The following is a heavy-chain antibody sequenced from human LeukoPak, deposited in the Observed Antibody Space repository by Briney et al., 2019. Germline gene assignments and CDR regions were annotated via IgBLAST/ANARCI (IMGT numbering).Heavy chain of an antibody. J-gene: IGHJ4*02. CDR3: SRGEWELSDY. CDR2: IWYDGSNK. D-gene: IGHD1-26*01. V-gene: IGHV3-30*02. CDR1: GFGFSNYG. Sequence: PGGSLRLSCAASGFGFSNYGMHCARQAPGKGLEWVAHIWYDGSNKYYGDSVKGRFTISRDNSKNTLFVQMNSLRAEDTAFYYCSRGEWELSDYWGQGTLVTVSS.